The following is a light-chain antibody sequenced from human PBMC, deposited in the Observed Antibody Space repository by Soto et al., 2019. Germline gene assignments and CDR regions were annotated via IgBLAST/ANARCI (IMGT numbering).Light chain of an antibody. V-gene: IGKV1-5*01. CDR3: QQYNSYSPWT. Sequence: DIQMTQSPSTLSASVGDRVTITCRASQNVNKWLAWFQQKPGKVPKLLIFDASTLQTGVPSRFGGGGSGTEFTLTISGLQPDDFATYYCQQYNSYSPWTFGPGTQVEI. J-gene: IGKJ1*01. CDR2: DAS. CDR1: QNVNKW.